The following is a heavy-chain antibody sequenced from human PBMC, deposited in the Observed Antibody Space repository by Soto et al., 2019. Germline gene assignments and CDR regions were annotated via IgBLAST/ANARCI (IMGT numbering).Heavy chain of an antibody. D-gene: IGHD3-10*01. Sequence: QVQLVQSGAEVKKSGASVKVSCKASGYTFTSYYMYWVRQATGQGLEWMGVINPSGGSRSYAQTFQSRVTMTRDTSTSTVYMELSSLRSEDTAVYYCARDSVFLCFGEYPDYWGYMDVWGKGTTVNVSS. CDR2: INPSGGSR. J-gene: IGHJ6*03. CDR3: ARDSVFLCFGEYPDYWGYMDV. V-gene: IGHV1-46*01. CDR1: GYTFTSYY.